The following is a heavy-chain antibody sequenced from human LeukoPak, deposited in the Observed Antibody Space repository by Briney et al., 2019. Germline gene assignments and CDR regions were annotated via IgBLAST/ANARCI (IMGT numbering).Heavy chain of an antibody. CDR1: GYTFTGHY. V-gene: IGHV1-2*02. J-gene: IGHJ5*02. CDR3: ARSYGFWCGPPFDP. CDR2: INPNSGGT. Sequence: ASVKLSSKASGYTFTGHYMHRVRHTPGQRLERMGWINPNSGGTKYAQKFQGRVTLTRDTSISTAYMELSRLTCDDTAVYYCARSYGFWCGPPFDPWGKGILVTVAS. D-gene: IGHD3-3*01.